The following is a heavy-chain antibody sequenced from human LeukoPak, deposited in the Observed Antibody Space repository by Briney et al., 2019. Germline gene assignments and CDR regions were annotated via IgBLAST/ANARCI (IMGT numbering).Heavy chain of an antibody. D-gene: IGHD2-2*02. CDR1: GYSFTSYW. J-gene: IGHJ3*02. CDR3: ARDGGLNTRDAFDI. V-gene: IGHV5-51*01. Sequence: GESLKISCKGSGYSFTSYWIAWVRQMPGKGLEWMGIIYPGDSDTRYSPSFQGHVTISADKSISSAYLQWSSLKASDTAMYYCARDGGLNTRDAFDIWGQGTMVSVSS. CDR2: IYPGDSDT.